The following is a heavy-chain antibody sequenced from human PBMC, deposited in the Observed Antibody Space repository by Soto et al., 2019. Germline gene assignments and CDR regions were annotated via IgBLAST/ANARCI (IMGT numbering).Heavy chain of an antibody. J-gene: IGHJ4*02. CDR3: AKGLDIVVVPAATAFDY. Sequence: GGSLRLSCAASGFTFSSYGMHWVRQAPGKGLEWVAVISYDGSNKYYADSVKGRFTISRDNSKNTLYLQMNSLRAEDTAVYYCAKGLDIVVVPAATAFDYWGQGTLVTVSS. D-gene: IGHD2-2*01. CDR2: ISYDGSNK. CDR1: GFTFSSYG. V-gene: IGHV3-30*18.